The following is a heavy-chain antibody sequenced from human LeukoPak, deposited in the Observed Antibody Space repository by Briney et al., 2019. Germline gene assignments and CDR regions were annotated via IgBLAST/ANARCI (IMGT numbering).Heavy chain of an antibody. CDR3: ARGGFYGHPFDF. D-gene: IGHD3-10*01. CDR1: GGSISDSIYC. CDR2: IYYSGTT. V-gene: IGHV4-39*07. Sequence: SETLSLTCTVSGGSISDSIYCWGWIRQPPGKGLEWIGSIYYSGTTYYSPSLESRVTISVDTSNNQVSPNLNSVTAADTAIYFCARGGFYGHPFDFGGQGTLVTVSS. J-gene: IGHJ4*02.